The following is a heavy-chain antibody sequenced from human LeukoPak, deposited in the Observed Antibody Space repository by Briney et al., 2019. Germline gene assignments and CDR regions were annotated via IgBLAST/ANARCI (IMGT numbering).Heavy chain of an antibody. Sequence: ASVKVSCKASGYTFSNYGITWVRQAPGQGLEWMGWISTYNANTNYAQEFQGRVTMTTDTSTSTAYMELRSLRSDDTAVYYSARRSQNGYNSPIDYWGQGTLVTVSS. CDR1: GYTFSNYG. D-gene: IGHD5-24*01. CDR3: ARRSQNGYNSPIDY. V-gene: IGHV1-18*01. J-gene: IGHJ4*02. CDR2: ISTYNANT.